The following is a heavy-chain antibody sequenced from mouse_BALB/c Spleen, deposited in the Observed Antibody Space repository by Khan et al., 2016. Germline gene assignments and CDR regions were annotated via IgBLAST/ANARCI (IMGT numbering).Heavy chain of an antibody. CDR2: IYWDDDK. D-gene: IGHD2-4*01. Sequence: QVTLKESGPGILQPSQTLSLTCSFSGFSLSTSGMGVSWIRQPSGKGLEWLAHIYWDDDKRYNPSLKSRLTVSKDTSRNQVFLKITRVDISVTATYYCARRPSHYDYDGFVDWGQGTLVAVAA. J-gene: IGHJ3*01. CDR1: GFSLSTSGMG. V-gene: IGHV8-12*01. CDR3: ARRPSHYDYDGFVD.